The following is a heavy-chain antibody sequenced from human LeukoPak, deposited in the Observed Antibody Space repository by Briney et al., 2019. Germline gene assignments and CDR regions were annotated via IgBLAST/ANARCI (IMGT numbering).Heavy chain of an antibody. V-gene: IGHV1-69*16. D-gene: IGHD3-22*01. J-gene: IGHJ4*02. CDR1: GGTFSSYI. Sequence: ASVKVSCKASGGTFSSYIITSVRQAPGQGLEWMGGIIPILGTANYAQKFQGRVTITADESTSTAYMELSSLRSEDTAVYFCARTGYHYNSYGYYFLDYWGQGTLVTVSS. CDR3: ARTGYHYNSYGYYFLDY. CDR2: IIPILGTA.